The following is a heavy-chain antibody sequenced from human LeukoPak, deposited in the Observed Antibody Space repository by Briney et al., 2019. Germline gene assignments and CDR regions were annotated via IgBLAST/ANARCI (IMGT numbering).Heavy chain of an antibody. Sequence: GGSLRLSCSDSGFTFSRYAMHCVRQAPGKGLEYVSGINDNGGRTHYGDSVKGRFSISRDNSKNTLHLQMSTLRAEDTALYYCVKAVGGSYAFDYWGQGILVTVAS. V-gene: IGHV3-64D*09. CDR2: INDNGGRT. CDR1: GFTFSRYA. D-gene: IGHD1-26*01. J-gene: IGHJ4*02. CDR3: VKAVGGSYAFDY.